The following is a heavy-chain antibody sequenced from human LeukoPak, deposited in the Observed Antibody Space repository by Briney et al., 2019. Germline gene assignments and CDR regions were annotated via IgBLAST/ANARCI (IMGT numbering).Heavy chain of an antibody. CDR3: ARDVYGSCFDP. CDR1: DGSFSDYS. J-gene: IGHJ5*02. D-gene: IGHD3-10*01. Sequence: SETLSLTCAVYDGSFSDYSWSWIRQPPGKGLEWIGEINHSGSTNYNPSLKSRVIISVDTSKNQFSLTLRSVTAVHTAVHYCARDVYGSCFDPWGQGTLVTVSS. V-gene: IGHV4-34*01. CDR2: INHSGST.